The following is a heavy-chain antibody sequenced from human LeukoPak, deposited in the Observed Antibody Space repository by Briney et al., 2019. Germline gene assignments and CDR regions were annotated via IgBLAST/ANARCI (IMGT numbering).Heavy chain of an antibody. Sequence: GGSLRLSCAASGFTFSDYYMSWIRQAPGKGLEWVSYISSSGSTIYYADSVKGRFTISRDNAKNSLYLQMNSLRAEDTAVYHCARVRSGSYGLDYFDYWGQGTLVTVSS. CDR3: ARVRSGSYGLDYFDY. CDR1: GFTFSDYY. CDR2: ISSSGSTI. V-gene: IGHV3-11*01. J-gene: IGHJ4*02. D-gene: IGHD3-10*01.